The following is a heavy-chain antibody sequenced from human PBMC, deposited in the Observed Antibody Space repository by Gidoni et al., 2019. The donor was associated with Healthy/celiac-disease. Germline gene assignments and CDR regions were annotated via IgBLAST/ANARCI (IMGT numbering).Heavy chain of an antibody. CDR3: ARDFTVTSAFDI. V-gene: IGHV3-33*08. J-gene: IGHJ3*02. Sequence: GVVQPGRSLRLSCAASGFTFSSYGMHWVRQAPGKGLEWVAVIWYDGSNKYYADSVKGRFTISRDNSKNTLYLQMNSLRAEDTAVYYCARDFTVTSAFDIWGQGTMVTVSS. CDR1: GFTFSSYG. D-gene: IGHD4-17*01. CDR2: IWYDGSNK.